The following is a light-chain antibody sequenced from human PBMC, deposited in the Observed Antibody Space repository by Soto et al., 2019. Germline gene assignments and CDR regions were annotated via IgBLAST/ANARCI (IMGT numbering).Light chain of an antibody. CDR3: QQYRSSPPYT. CDR1: QSISTNY. CDR2: GSS. J-gene: IGKJ2*01. V-gene: IGKV3-20*01. Sequence: EVVLTQSPGTLSLSPGERATLSCRASQSISTNYFAWYQQKPGQAPRLLIFGSSDRPTGIPDRFSGSGSGTDLTLTISRLEPEDVAVYYCQQYRSSPPYTFGQGTKLEIK.